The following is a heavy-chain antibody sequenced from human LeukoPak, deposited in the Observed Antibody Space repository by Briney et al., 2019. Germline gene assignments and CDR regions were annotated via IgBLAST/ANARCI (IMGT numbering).Heavy chain of an antibody. CDR2: INHSGST. Sequence: PSETLSLTCAVYGGSFSGYYWSWIRQPPGKGLEWIGEINHSGSTNYNPSLKSRVTISVDTSKNQFSLKLSSVTAADTAVYYCAREAPDAFDIWGQGTMVTVSS. J-gene: IGHJ3*02. CDR1: GGSFSGYY. CDR3: AREAPDAFDI. V-gene: IGHV4-34*01.